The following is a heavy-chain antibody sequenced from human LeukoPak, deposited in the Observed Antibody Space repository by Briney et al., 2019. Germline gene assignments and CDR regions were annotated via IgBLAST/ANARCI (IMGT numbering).Heavy chain of an antibody. Sequence: ASVKVSCKASGYTFTTYGINWVRQAPGQGLVWMGWISVHNGNTKYAQKLQGRVAMTTDTSTNTAYMELRSLRSEDTAVYYCARGLGNDGIFDYWGQGTLVTVSS. CDR3: ARGLGNDGIFDY. CDR2: ISVHNGNT. CDR1: GYTFTTYG. D-gene: IGHD1-1*01. V-gene: IGHV1-18*01. J-gene: IGHJ4*02.